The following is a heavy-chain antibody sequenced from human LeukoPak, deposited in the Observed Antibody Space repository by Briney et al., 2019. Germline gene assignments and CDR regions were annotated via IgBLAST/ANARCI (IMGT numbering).Heavy chain of an antibody. CDR1: GYTFTGYY. CDR3: ARGGKRGEFYGSGSYYNLVVSNDAFDI. J-gene: IGHJ3*02. D-gene: IGHD3-10*01. CDR2: INPNSGGT. Sequence: ASVKVSCKASGYTFTGYYMHWVRQAPGQGLEWMGWINPNSGGTNYAQKFQGRVTMTRDTSISTAYMELSRLRSDDTAVYYCARGGKRGEFYGSGSYYNLVVSNDAFDIWGQGTMVTVSS. V-gene: IGHV1-2*02.